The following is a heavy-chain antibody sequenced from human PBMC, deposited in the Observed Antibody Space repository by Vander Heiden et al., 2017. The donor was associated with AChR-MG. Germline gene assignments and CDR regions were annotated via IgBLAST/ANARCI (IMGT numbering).Heavy chain of an antibody. CDR3: ARAPSLNYDFWSSSRGRWFDP. D-gene: IGHD3-3*01. CDR1: GYTFTSYD. Sequence: QVQLVQSGAEVKKPGASVKVSCKASGYTFTSYDINWVRQATGQGLEWMGWMNPNSGNTGYAQKFQGRVTMTRNTSISTAYMELSSLRSEDTAVYYCARAPSLNYDFWSSSRGRWFDPWGQGTLVTVSS. CDR2: MNPNSGNT. J-gene: IGHJ5*02. V-gene: IGHV1-8*01.